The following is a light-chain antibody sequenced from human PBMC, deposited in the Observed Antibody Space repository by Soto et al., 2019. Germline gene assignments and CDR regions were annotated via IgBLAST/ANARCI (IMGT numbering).Light chain of an antibody. V-gene: IGKV3-20*01. CDR2: GAS. CDR1: QSVSSSY. CDR3: QQHGSSPWT. Sequence: EIVLTQSPGTLSLSPGERATLSCRASQSVSSSYLAWYQQKPGQAPRLLIYGASSRATGIPDRFSGSGSGTDVTLTISRLEPEDFAVYYCQQHGSSPWTFGQGTKVEIK. J-gene: IGKJ1*01.